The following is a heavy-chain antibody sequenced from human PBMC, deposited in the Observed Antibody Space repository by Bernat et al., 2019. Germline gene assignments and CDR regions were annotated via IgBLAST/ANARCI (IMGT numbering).Heavy chain of an antibody. D-gene: IGHD6-19*01. CDR2: INAGNGNT. Sequence: QVQLVQSGAEVKKPGASVKVSCKASGYTFTSYAMHWVRQAPGQRLEWMGWINAGNGNTKYSENFQGRVTITRDTSANTGYMELSSLTSEDTAVYYCARALSSPPNWFDPWGQGTLVTVSS. CDR3: ARALSSPPNWFDP. V-gene: IGHV1-3*01. J-gene: IGHJ5*02. CDR1: GYTFTSYA.